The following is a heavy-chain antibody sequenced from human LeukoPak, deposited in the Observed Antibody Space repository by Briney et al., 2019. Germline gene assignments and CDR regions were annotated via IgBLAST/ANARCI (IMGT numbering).Heavy chain of an antibody. V-gene: IGHV4-59*01. CDR3: ARGNWEVITPDY. J-gene: IGHJ4*02. CDR2: IYYSGST. CDR1: GGSISTYY. D-gene: IGHD3-22*01. Sequence: SETLSLTCTVSGGSISTYYWSWIRQPPGKGLEWIAYIYYSGSTNYNPSLKSRVTISIDTSKNQFSLKLSSVTAADTAVYYCARGNWEVITPDYWGQGTLVTVSS.